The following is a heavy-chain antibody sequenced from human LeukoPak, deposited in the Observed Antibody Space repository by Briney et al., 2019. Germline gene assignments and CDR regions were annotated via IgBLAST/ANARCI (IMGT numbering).Heavy chain of an antibody. CDR3: AKDPYYYGSGRTRTYFDY. Sequence: GGSLRLSCAASGFTFSSYGMHWVRQAPGKGLEWVAVISYDGSNKYYADSVKGRFTISRGNSKNTLYLQMNSLRAEDTAVYYCAKDPYYYGSGRTRTYFDYWSQGTLVTVSS. CDR2: ISYDGSNK. D-gene: IGHD3-10*01. J-gene: IGHJ4*02. CDR1: GFTFSSYG. V-gene: IGHV3-30*18.